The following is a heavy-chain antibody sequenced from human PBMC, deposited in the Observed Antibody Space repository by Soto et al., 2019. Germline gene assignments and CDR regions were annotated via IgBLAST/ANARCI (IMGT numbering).Heavy chain of an antibody. CDR2: ISYDGSNK. D-gene: IGHD6-6*01. V-gene: IGHV3-30*18. CDR1: GFTFSSYG. J-gene: IGHJ6*02. CDR3: AKDRRRLAARRSISYYYYYYGMDV. Sequence: GGSLRLSCAASGFTFSSYGMHWVRQAPGKGLEWVAVISYDGSNKYYADSVKGRFTISRDNSKNTLYLQMNSLRAEDTAVYYCAKDRRRLAARRSISYYYYYYGMDVWGQGTTVTVSS.